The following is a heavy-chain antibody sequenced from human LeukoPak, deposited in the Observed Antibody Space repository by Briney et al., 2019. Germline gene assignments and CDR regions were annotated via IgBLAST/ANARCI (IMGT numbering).Heavy chain of an antibody. V-gene: IGHV3-23*01. J-gene: IGHJ4*02. CDR1: GFTFSSYA. Sequence: GGSLRLSCAASGFTFSSYAMSWVRQAPGKGLEWVSAISGSGGSTYYADSVKGRFTISRDNSKNTLFLQINSLRAEDTAVYYCAKQVGPTIDYWGQGTLVTVSS. D-gene: IGHD1-26*01. CDR3: AKQVGPTIDY. CDR2: ISGSGGST.